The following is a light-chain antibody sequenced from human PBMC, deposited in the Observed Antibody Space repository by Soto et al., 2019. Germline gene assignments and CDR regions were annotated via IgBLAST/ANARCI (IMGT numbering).Light chain of an antibody. CDR3: YAWDRNTLTWF. J-gene: IGLJ3*02. CDR2: IESSGRY. V-gene: IGLV4-60*03. CDR1: SGHSTYI. Sequence: QPVLTQSSSASALLGSSFKLSCTRSSGHSTYIISWHQQHPGKAPRSLMRIESSGRYNRGSGVPGRFSGSSSGADRYLTVSDLQSDYEADYCCYAWDRNTLTWFFGGWTKLTVL.